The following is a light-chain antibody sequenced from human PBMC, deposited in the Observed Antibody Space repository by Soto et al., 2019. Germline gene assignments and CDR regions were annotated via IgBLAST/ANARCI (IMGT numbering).Light chain of an antibody. CDR2: GTS. Sequence: EIAMTQSPATLSVSPVERATLSCRASQSVSSKLAWYQQKPGQAPRLLIYGTSSRPTGIPDRFSGSGSGTDFTLTINRLEPEDFAMYFCQQYESSPWTCGQGTKGDIK. V-gene: IGKV3-20*01. CDR3: QQYESSPWT. CDR1: QSVSSK. J-gene: IGKJ1*01.